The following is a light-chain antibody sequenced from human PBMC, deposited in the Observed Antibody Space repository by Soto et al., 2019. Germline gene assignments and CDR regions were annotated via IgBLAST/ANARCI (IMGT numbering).Light chain of an antibody. CDR3: QQRSNWPALT. CDR1: QSVSSY. Sequence: EIVLTQSPATLSLSPGERATLSCRASQSVSSYLAWYQQKPGQAPRLLIYDASNSATGIPAKFSGSWSGTDFPLTISSLEPEYFAVYYCQQRSNWPALTFGGGTKVEIK. J-gene: IGKJ4*01. CDR2: DAS. V-gene: IGKV3-11*01.